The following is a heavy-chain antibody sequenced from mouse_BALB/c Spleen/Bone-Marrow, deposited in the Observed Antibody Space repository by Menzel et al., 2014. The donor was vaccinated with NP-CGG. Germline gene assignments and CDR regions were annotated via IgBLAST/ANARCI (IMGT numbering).Heavy chain of an antibody. Sequence: DVQLVESGPSLVKPSQTLSLTCSVTGDSITSGYWNWTRKFPGNKLEYMGYISHSGSTYYNPSLKSRISITRDTSKNQYYLQLYSVTTEDTATYYCARAGYRYDVGYAMDYWGQGTSVTVSS. V-gene: IGHV3-8*02. CDR2: ISHSGST. CDR1: GDSITSGY. CDR3: ARAGYRYDVGYAMDY. D-gene: IGHD2-14*01. J-gene: IGHJ4*01.